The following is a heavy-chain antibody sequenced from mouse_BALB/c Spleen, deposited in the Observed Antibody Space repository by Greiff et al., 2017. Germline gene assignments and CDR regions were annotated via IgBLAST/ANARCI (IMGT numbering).Heavy chain of an antibody. CDR1: GYTFTSYW. Sequence: VQLQQPGAELVRPGASVKLSCKASGYTFTSYWIHWVKQRPGQGLEWIGNIYPSDSYTNYNQKFKEKARLTVDKSSSTAYMQRSSPTSEDSAVYYCTRSGYDGYYVDYWGQGTTLTVSS. D-gene: IGHD2-3*01. CDR2: IYPSDSYT. J-gene: IGHJ2*01. CDR3: TRSGYDGYYVDY. V-gene: IGHV1-69*02.